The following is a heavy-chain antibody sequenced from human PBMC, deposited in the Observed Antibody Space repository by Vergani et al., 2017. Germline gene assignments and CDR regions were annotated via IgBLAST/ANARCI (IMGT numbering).Heavy chain of an antibody. CDR1: GFTVSSNY. V-gene: IGHV3-48*04. J-gene: IGHJ5*02. CDR3: ASGDYGWFDP. D-gene: IGHD4-17*01. Sequence: EVQLVESGGGLIQPGGSLRLSCAASGFTVSSNYMNWVRQAPGKGLEWVSYISSSSSTIYYADSVKGRFTISRDNAKNSLYLQMNSLRAEDTAVYYCASGDYGWFDPWGQGTLVTVSS. CDR2: ISSSSSTI.